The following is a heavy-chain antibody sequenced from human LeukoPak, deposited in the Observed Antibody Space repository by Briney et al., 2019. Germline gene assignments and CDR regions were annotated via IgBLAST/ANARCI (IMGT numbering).Heavy chain of an antibody. D-gene: IGHD3-16*01. CDR1: GFTLSTYW. CDR3: ASWGAGGNS. V-gene: IGHV3-7*01. Sequence: PGGSLRLSCEASGFTLSTYWMNWVRQVPGKGLDWVANINPDGSGKRYVDSVKGRFTIARDNADNSLSLQMNSLRAEDTAVYYCASWGAGGNSWGQGTLVTGSS. CDR2: INPDGSGK. J-gene: IGHJ4*02.